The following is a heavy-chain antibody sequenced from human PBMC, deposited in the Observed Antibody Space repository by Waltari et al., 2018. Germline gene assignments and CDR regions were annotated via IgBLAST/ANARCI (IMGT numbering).Heavy chain of an antibody. J-gene: IGHJ5*02. CDR2: INPNSGGT. Sequence: QVQLVQSGAEVKKPGASVKVSCKASGYTFTGYYMHWVRQAPGQGLEWMGWINPNSGGTNDAQKFQGRVTMTRDTSISTAYMELSRLRSDDTAVYYCARETSTDWFDPWGQGTLVTVSS. D-gene: IGHD2-8*02. V-gene: IGHV1-2*02. CDR1: GYTFTGYY. CDR3: ARETSTDWFDP.